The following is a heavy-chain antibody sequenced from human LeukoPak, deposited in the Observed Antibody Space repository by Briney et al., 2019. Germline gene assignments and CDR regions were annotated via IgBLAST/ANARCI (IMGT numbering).Heavy chain of an antibody. J-gene: IGHJ3*02. CDR1: GFTFSNAW. D-gene: IGHD2-2*01. CDR2: IKSKTDGGTT. Sequence: GGSLRLSCAASGFTFSNAWMSWVRQAPGKGLEWVGRIKSKTDGGTTDYAAPVKGRFTISRDDSKNTLYLQMNSLKTEDTAVYYCTEPSLIVVVGYDIWGQGTMVTVSS. CDR3: TEPSLIVVVGYDI. V-gene: IGHV3-15*01.